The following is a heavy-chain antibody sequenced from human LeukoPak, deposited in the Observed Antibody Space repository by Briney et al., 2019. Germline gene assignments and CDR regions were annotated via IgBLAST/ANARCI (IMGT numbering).Heavy chain of an antibody. Sequence: SQTLSLTCTVSGGSISSGSYYWSWIRQPAGKGLEWIGRIYTSGSTNYNPSLKSRVTISVDTSKNQFSLKLSSVTAADTAVYYCARVYGSGSYSYYYYYYMDVWGKGTTVTISS. V-gene: IGHV4-61*02. J-gene: IGHJ6*03. CDR3: ARVYGSGSYSYYYYYYMDV. D-gene: IGHD3-10*01. CDR1: GGSISSGSYY. CDR2: IYTSGST.